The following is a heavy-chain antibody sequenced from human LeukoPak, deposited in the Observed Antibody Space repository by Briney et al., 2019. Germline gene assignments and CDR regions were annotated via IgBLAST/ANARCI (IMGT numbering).Heavy chain of an antibody. J-gene: IGHJ5*02. CDR2: ISAYNGNT. V-gene: IGHV1-18*01. CDR1: GYTFTSYG. CDR3: ARDVGVRLWSGYDNWFDH. Sequence: GASVKVSCKASGYTFTSYGISWVRQAPGQGLEWMGWISAYNGNTNYAQKLQGRVTMTTDTSTSTAYMELRSLRSDDTAVYYCARDVGVRLWSGYDNWFDHWGQGTLVTVSS. D-gene: IGHD3-3*01.